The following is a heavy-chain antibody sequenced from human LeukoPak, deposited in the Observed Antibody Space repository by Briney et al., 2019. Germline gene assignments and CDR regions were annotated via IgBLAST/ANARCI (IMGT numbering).Heavy chain of an antibody. V-gene: IGHV1-69*05. CDR3: ARDEGIAVAGL. CDR1: GGTFSSYA. Sequence: ASVKVSCKASGGTFSSYAISWVRQAPGQGLEWMGRIIPIFGTANYAQKFQRRVTITTDESTSTAYMELSSLRSEDTAVYYCARDEGIAVAGLWGQGTLVTVSS. CDR2: IIPIFGTA. D-gene: IGHD6-19*01. J-gene: IGHJ4*02.